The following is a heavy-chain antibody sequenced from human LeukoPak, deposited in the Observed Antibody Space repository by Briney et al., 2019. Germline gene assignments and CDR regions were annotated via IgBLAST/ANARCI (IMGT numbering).Heavy chain of an antibody. V-gene: IGHV1-2*02. CDR3: GRTSRYSGYDQAEY. CDR2: INPNSGGT. CDR1: EYTFTGYY. Sequence: GASVKVSCKASEYTFTGYYIHWVRQAPGQALEWMGWINPNSGGTNYAQKFQGRVTMTRDTSITTAYMELSRLTSDDTAVYYCGRTSRYSGYDQAEYWGQGTLVTVSS. D-gene: IGHD5-12*01. J-gene: IGHJ4*02.